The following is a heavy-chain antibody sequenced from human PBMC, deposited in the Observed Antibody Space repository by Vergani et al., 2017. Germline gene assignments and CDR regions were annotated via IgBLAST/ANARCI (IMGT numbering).Heavy chain of an antibody. V-gene: IGHV1-3*01. Sequence: QVQLVQSGAEVKKPGASVKVSCKASGYTFTSYAMHWVRQAPGQRLEWMGWINAGNGNTKYSQKFQGRVTITRDTSAITAYMELSSRRSEDTAVDYGASNVDVSTGRYYYYMDVWGKGTTVTVTS. CDR1: GYTFTSYA. D-gene: IGHD1-14*01. CDR3: ASNVDVSTGRYYYYMDV. J-gene: IGHJ6*03. CDR2: INAGNGNT.